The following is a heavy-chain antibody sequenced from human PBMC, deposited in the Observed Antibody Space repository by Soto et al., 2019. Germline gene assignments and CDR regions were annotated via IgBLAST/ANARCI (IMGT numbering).Heavy chain of an antibody. CDR1: GYSFSTYW. CDR3: ARHFFGTYDSSGYSYTDY. Sequence: GESLKISCKGSGYSFSTYWVGWVRQMPGKGLEWMAIIYPGNSDTRYSPSFQGQVTISADESISTAYLQWSTLKASDSAMYYCARHFFGTYDSSGYSYTDYWGQGTLVTVSS. CDR2: IYPGNSDT. D-gene: IGHD3-22*01. V-gene: IGHV5-51*01. J-gene: IGHJ4*02.